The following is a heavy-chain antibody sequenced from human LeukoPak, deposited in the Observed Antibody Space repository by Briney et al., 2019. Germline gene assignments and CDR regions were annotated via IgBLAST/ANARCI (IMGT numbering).Heavy chain of an antibody. Sequence: SQTLSLTCTVSGGSISSGGYYWSWIRQHPGKGLEWIGYIYYSGSTNYNPSLKSRVTISVDTSKNQFSLKLSSVTAADTAVYYCARRQPPYGSYSSSWTANNWFDPWGQGTLVTVSS. CDR2: IYYSGST. D-gene: IGHD6-13*01. V-gene: IGHV4-61*08. CDR1: GGSISSGGYY. J-gene: IGHJ5*02. CDR3: ARRQPPYGSYSSSWTANNWFDP.